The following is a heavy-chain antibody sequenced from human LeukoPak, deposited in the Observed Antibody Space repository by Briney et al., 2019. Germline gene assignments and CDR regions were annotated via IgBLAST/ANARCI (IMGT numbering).Heavy chain of an antibody. CDR1: GGSISSGDYY. CDR3: ASYYDFWSGLAFDI. Sequence: PSQTLSLTCTVSGGSISSGDYYWSWIRQPPGKGPEWIVYIYYSGSTYYNPSLKSRVTISVYTSKNQFSLKLSSVTAADTAVYYCASYYDFWSGLAFDIWGQGTMVTVSS. CDR2: IYYSGST. J-gene: IGHJ3*02. D-gene: IGHD3-3*01. V-gene: IGHV4-30-4*08.